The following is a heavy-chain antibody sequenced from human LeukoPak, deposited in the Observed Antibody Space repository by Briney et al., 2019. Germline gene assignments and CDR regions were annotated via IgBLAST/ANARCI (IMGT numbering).Heavy chain of an antibody. V-gene: IGHV3-30*18. D-gene: IGHD3-10*01. CDR2: ISYDGSNK. J-gene: IGHJ4*02. Sequence: GGSLRLSCAASGFTFSSYGMHWVRQAPGKGLEWVAVISYDGSNKYYAESVKGRFTISRDNSKNTLYLQMNSLRAEDTAVYYCAKDQEYYGSGSQLCDYWGQGTLVTVSS. CDR1: GFTFSSYG. CDR3: AKDQEYYGSGSQLCDY.